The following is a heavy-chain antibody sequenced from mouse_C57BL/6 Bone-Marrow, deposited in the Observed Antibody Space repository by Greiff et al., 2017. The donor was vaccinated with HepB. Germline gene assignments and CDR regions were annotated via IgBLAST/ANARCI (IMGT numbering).Heavy chain of an antibody. J-gene: IGHJ3*01. V-gene: IGHV1-64*01. CDR3: ARSPYSNAFAY. CDR2: IHPNSGST. Sequence: VQLQQSGAELVKPGASVKLSCKASGYTFTSYWMHWVKQRPGQGLEWIGMIHPNSGSTNYNEKFKSKATLTVDKSSSTAYMQLSSLTSEDSAVYYCARSPYSNAFAYWGQGTLVTVSA. CDR1: GYTFTSYW. D-gene: IGHD2-5*01.